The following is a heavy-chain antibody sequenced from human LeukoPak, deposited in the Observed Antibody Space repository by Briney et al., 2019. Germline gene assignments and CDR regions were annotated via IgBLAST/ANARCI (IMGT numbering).Heavy chain of an antibody. CDR2: IRVGSSTV. V-gene: IGHV3-48*04. CDR1: GFTFSTYS. Sequence: GGSLRLSCAASGFTFSTYSVNWVRQAPGKGLEWISYIRVGSSTVCYADSVKGRFTISRDDAQNSLHLQMNSLRADDTAVYYCGRVSRATGYYYVEFWGQGTLVTVSS. J-gene: IGHJ4*02. CDR3: GRVSRATGYYYVEF. D-gene: IGHD3-9*01.